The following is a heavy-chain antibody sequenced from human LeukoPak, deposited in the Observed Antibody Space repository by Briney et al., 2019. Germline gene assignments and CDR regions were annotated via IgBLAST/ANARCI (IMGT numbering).Heavy chain of an antibody. CDR2: IKSKTDGGTT. Sequence: PGGSLRLSCAASGFTFSNAWMNWVRQAPGEGLEWVGRIKSKTDGGTTDYAAPAKGRFTISRDDSKNTLYLQMNSLKTEDTAVYYSTTDLGDYVWGSYRDNDYWGQGTLVTVSS. V-gene: IGHV3-15*07. CDR3: TTDLGDYVWGSYRDNDY. CDR1: GFTFSNAW. D-gene: IGHD3-16*02. J-gene: IGHJ4*02.